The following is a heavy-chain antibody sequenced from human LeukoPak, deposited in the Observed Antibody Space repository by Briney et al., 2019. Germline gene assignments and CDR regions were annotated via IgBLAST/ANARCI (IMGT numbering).Heavy chain of an antibody. CDR3: ARGMVRGVLYAFDI. V-gene: IGHV4-59*01. Sequence: PSETLSLTSTVSGGSISSYYWSWLRQPPGKGLEWIGYIYYSGSTNYNPSLKSRVTISVDTSKNQFSLKLSSVTAADTAVYYCARGMVRGVLYAFDIWGQGTMVTVSS. CDR1: GGSISSYY. D-gene: IGHD3-10*01. CDR2: IYYSGST. J-gene: IGHJ3*02.